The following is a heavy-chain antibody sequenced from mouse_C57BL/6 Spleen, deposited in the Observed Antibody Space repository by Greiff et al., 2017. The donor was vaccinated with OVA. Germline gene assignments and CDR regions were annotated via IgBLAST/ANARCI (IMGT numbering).Heavy chain of an antibody. CDR2: ISSGSSTI. D-gene: IGHD1-1*01. Sequence: EVQLVESGAGLVKPGASLKLSCAASGFTFSDYGMHWVRQAPEQGLEWVAYISSGSSTIYYADTVKGRFTISTDNAKNTPFLQITSLTSEDTAMYYCERGIRLHDVDYWGQGTTLTVSS. CDR3: ERGIRLHDVDY. V-gene: IGHV5-17*01. CDR1: GFTFSDYG. J-gene: IGHJ2*01.